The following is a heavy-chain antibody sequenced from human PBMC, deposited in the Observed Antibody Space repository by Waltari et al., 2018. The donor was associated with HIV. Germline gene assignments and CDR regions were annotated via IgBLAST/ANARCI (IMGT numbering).Heavy chain of an antibody. CDR2: INHSGGP. CDR1: GGSFSGYY. Sequence: VQLQQWGAGLLEPSETLSLTCGVYGGSFSGYYWSWIRQPPGKGLEWIGEINHSGGPNWNPSLKSRVTISLDRARNQFSLKLTCVTAADTAVYYCARPMFIPGATQKGGMDVWGQGTTVTVSS. V-gene: IGHV4-34*01. D-gene: IGHD1-26*01. J-gene: IGHJ6*02. CDR3: ARPMFIPGATQKGGMDV.